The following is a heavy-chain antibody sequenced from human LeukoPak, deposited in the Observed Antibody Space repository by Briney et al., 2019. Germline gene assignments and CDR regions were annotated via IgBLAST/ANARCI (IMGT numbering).Heavy chain of an antibody. Sequence: GGSLRLSCAASGFTFSSYAMSWVRQAPGKGLEWVSAISGSGGSAYYADSVKGRFTISRDNSKNTLYLQTNSLRAEDTAVYYCAKGRSYSSSWLNTLGQGTLVTVSS. V-gene: IGHV3-23*01. D-gene: IGHD6-13*01. J-gene: IGHJ5*02. CDR1: GFTFSSYA. CDR3: AKGRSYSSSWLNT. CDR2: ISGSGGSA.